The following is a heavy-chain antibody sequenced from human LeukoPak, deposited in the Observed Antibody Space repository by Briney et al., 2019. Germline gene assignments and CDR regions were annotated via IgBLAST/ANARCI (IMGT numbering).Heavy chain of an antibody. CDR2: ISSGSSYI. Sequence: GGSLRLSCAAPGLTFSRYSMNWVRQAPGKGLEWVSSISSGSSYIYYADSVKGRFTISRDNAKNSLYLQMNSLRAEDTAVYYCARVGSYVPTLRYFDWLPSPFDYWGQGTLVTVSS. CDR3: ARVGSYVPTLRYFDWLPSPFDY. J-gene: IGHJ4*02. CDR1: GLTFSRYS. V-gene: IGHV3-21*06. D-gene: IGHD3-9*01.